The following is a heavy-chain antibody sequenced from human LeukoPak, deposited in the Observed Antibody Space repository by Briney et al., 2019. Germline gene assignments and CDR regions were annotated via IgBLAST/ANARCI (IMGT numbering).Heavy chain of an antibody. J-gene: IGHJ4*02. CDR1: GFTYRSYA. CDR3: AKDVGKWESLHFFDY. CDR2: ISGSGAST. Sequence: GGSLRLSCAASGFTYRSYAMSWVRQAPGKGLEWISGISGSGASTYYADSVKGRFTISRDDSRNTLYLQMNSLRGDDTAVYYCAKDVGKWESLHFFDYWGQGTLVTVSS. D-gene: IGHD1-26*01. V-gene: IGHV3-23*01.